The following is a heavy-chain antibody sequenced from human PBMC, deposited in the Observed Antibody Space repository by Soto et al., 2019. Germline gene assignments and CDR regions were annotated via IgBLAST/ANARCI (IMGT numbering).Heavy chain of an antibody. Sequence: QVQLVQSGAEVKKPGASVKVSCKASGYTFTSYGISWVRQAPGQELEWIGWISGNNGNTNDAQKLQDRVTMTTDTSTSTAYMELRSLRSDDTAVYYCARDNSGTYYGTFDYSGQGTLVTVSS. CDR2: ISGNNGNT. J-gene: IGHJ4*02. CDR1: GYTFTSYG. V-gene: IGHV1-18*01. CDR3: ARDNSGTYYGTFDY. D-gene: IGHD1-26*01.